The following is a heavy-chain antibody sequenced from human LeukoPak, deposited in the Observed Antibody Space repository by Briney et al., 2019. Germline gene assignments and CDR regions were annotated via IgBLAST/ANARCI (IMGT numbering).Heavy chain of an antibody. CDR2: TVGGGSPNT. Sequence: GGSLRLSCAASGFYFANYAMSWVRQAPGKGLEWVSATVGGGSPNTYYADSVKGRFTISRDNSKNTLFLQMNSLRAEDTAIYYCTKAPIVSCSGAFCYPFDSWGQGTLVTVSS. CDR3: TKAPIVSCSGAFCYPFDS. J-gene: IGHJ4*02. V-gene: IGHV3-23*01. D-gene: IGHD2-15*01. CDR1: GFYFANYA.